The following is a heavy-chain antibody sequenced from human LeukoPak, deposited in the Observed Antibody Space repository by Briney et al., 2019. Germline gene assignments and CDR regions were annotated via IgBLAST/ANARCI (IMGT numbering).Heavy chain of an antibody. Sequence: PGGSLRLSCAASGFTFSSYWMLWVRQAPGKGLVWVSRTNSDGSSSTYADSVKGRFTISRDKAKNTLFLQMNSLRAEDTAVYYCARDPTRGYWGQGTLVTVSS. J-gene: IGHJ4*02. CDR1: GFTFSSYW. CDR2: TNSDGSSS. CDR3: ARDPTRGY. D-gene: IGHD3-10*01. V-gene: IGHV3-74*01.